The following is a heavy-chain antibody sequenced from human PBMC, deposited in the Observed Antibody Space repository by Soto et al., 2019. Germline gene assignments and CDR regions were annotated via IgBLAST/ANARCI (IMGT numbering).Heavy chain of an antibody. CDR1: GYTFTSYG. CDR3: AREHYNWNKGNAFAI. CDR2: ISAYNGNT. J-gene: IGHJ3*02. V-gene: IGHV1-18*01. D-gene: IGHD1-20*01. Sequence: QVQLVQSGAEVKKPGASVKVSCKASGYTFTSYGISWVRQAPGQGLEWMGWISAYNGNTNHAQKLQGRVTLTTDTSTSTAYMELGSLRSDDTAVYYCAREHYNWNKGNAFAIWGQGTMVTVSS.